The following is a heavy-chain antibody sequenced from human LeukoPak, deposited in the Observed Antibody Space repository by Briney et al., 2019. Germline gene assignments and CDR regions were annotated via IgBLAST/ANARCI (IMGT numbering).Heavy chain of an antibody. J-gene: IGHJ6*02. V-gene: IGHV1-18*01. CDR3: ARDSCSSTSCPYKPLGGMDV. CDR1: GYTFISYG. D-gene: IGHD2-2*01. CDR2: ISAYNGNT. Sequence: ASVKVSCKASGYTFISYGITWVRQAPGQGLEWLGWISAYNGNTNYAQKLQGRVTMTTDTSTSTAYMELRSLRSDDTAVYYCARDSCSSTSCPYKPLGGMDVWGQGTTVTVSS.